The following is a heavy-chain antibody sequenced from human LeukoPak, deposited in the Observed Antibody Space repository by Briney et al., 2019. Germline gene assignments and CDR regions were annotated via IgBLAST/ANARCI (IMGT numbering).Heavy chain of an antibody. V-gene: IGHV3-23*01. CDR1: GFTFSRSG. J-gene: IGHJ4*02. CDR2: FDGNADGT. CDR3: AKDYDSSGYVDY. D-gene: IGHD3-22*01. Sequence: GGSLRLSCATSGFTFSRSGMTWVRQPPGKGLEWVASFDGNADGTHYADSVKGRFTISRDNSKNTLYLQMNSLRAEDTAVYYCAKDYDSSGYVDYWGQGTLVTVSS.